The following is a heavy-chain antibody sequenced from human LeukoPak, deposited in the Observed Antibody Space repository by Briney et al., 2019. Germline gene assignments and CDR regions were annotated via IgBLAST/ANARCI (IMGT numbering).Heavy chain of an antibody. CDR3: ARDPGPTLVRGVISYFDY. CDR1: GFTFSSYG. J-gene: IGHJ4*02. D-gene: IGHD3-10*01. CDR2: IWYDGTNK. V-gene: IGHV3-33*01. Sequence: QPGGSLRLSCAASGFTFSSYGMHWVRQAPGKGLEWVAVIWYDGTNKYCADSVKGRFTIARDKSKNTLDLQMNSLRVEDTAVYYCARDPGPTLVRGVISYFDYWGQGTLVSVSS.